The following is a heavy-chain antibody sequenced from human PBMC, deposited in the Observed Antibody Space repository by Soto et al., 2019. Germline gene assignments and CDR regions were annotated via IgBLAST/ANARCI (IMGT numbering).Heavy chain of an antibody. CDR1: GGSISSSSYY. CDR2: ISYSGSA. D-gene: IGHD2-15*01. Sequence: SETLSLTCTVSGGSISSSSYYWGWIHQPPGKGLEWIGSISYSGSAYYNPSLKSRVTISVDTSKNQFSLNLSFVTAADTAVYYCATMGTPATGLYYFDYWGQGTLVTVSS. V-gene: IGHV4-39*07. J-gene: IGHJ4*02. CDR3: ATMGTPATGLYYFDY.